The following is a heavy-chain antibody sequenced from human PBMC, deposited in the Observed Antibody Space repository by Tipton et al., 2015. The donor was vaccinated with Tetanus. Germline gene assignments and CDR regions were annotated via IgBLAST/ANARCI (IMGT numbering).Heavy chain of an antibody. CDR2: IWYDGSNK. CDR3: ARSSGGVRSYFDY. Sequence: SGFTFSSYGMHWVRQAPGKGLEWVAVIWYDGSNKYYADSVKGRFTISRDNSKNTLYLQMNSLRAEDTAVYYCARSSGGVRSYFDYWGQGTLVTVSS. CDR1: GFTFSSYG. V-gene: IGHV3-33*01. J-gene: IGHJ4*02. D-gene: IGHD3-10*01.